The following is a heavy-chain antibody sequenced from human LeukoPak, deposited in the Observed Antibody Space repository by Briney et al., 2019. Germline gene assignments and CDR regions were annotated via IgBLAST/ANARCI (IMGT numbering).Heavy chain of an antibody. CDR2: ISYDGSNK. J-gene: IGHJ5*02. V-gene: IGHV3-30*18. D-gene: IGHD2-15*01. Sequence: GRSLRLSCAASGFTFSSYGMHWVRQAPGKGLEWVAVISYDGSNKYYADSVKGRFTISRDNSKNTLYLQMNSLRAEDTAVYYCAKDLRVNCSGGSGDDWFDPWGQGTLVTVSS. CDR3: AKDLRVNCSGGSGDDWFDP. CDR1: GFTFSSYG.